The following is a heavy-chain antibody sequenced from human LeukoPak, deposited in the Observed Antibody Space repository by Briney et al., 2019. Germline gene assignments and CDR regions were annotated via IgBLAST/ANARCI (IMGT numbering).Heavy chain of an antibody. CDR1: GFTVSSNY. J-gene: IGHJ4*02. Sequence: PGGSLRLSCAVSGFTVSSNYMSWVRQAPGKGLEWVAFIRYDGSNKYYADSVKGRFTISRDNSKNTLYLQMNSLRAEDTAVYYCAKGGTGYSSGWYRSWGQGTLVTVSS. CDR3: AKGGTGYSSGWYRS. D-gene: IGHD6-19*01. CDR2: IRYDGSNK. V-gene: IGHV3-30*02.